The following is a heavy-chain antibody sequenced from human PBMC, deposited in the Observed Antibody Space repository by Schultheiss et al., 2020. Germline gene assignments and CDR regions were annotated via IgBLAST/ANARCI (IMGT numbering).Heavy chain of an antibody. J-gene: IGHJ4*02. CDR1: GFTFSSYG. D-gene: IGHD2-15*01. V-gene: IGHV3-33*06. CDR3: AKECLGSGGSCYFSY. Sequence: GGSLRLSCAASGFTFSSYGMHWVRQAPGKGLEWVAVIWYDGNNKYFVDSVKGRFTISRDNYKNTLYLQMNSLRAEDTAVYYCAKECLGSGGSCYFSYWGQGTLVTVAS. CDR2: IWYDGNNK.